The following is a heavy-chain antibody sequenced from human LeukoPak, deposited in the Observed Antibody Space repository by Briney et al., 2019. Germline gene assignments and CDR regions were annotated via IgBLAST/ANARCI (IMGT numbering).Heavy chain of an antibody. J-gene: IGHJ5*02. D-gene: IGHD6-13*01. CDR3: ARDKYSSSSGWFDP. Sequence: ASVKVSCKASGYTFTSYGISWVRQALGQGLEWMGWISAYNGNTNYAQKLQGRVTMTTDTSTSTAYMELRSLRSDDTAVYYCARDKYSSSSGWFDPWGQGTLVTVSS. CDR2: ISAYNGNT. CDR1: GYTFTSYG. V-gene: IGHV1-18*01.